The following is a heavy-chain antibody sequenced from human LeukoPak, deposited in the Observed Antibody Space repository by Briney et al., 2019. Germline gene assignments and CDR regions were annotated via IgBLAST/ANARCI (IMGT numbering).Heavy chain of an antibody. CDR1: GGSISGSSYY. CDR3: ASPAITTFDY. CDR2: IYYTGIT. V-gene: IGHV4-39*01. J-gene: IGHJ4*02. Sequence: SETPSLTCTVSGGSISGSSYYWGWIRQPPGKGLEWIGNIYYTGITYDNPSLKSRVTISVDTSKNQFSLKLRSVTAADTAVYYCASPAITTFDYWGQGILVTVAS. D-gene: IGHD3-22*01.